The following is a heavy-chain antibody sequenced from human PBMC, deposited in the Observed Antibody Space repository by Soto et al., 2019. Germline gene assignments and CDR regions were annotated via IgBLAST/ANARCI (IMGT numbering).Heavy chain of an antibody. CDR2: IIPILGIA. J-gene: IGHJ6*03. CDR1: GGTFSSYT. D-gene: IGHD6-6*01. V-gene: IGHV1-69*08. Sequence: QVQLVQSGAEVKKPGSSVKVSCKASGGTFSSYTISWVRQAPGQGLEWMGRIIPILGIANYAQKFQGRVTITADKSTSTAYMELSSLRSEDTAVYYCAREAARRAHDYYYYMDVWGKGTTVTVSS. CDR3: AREAARRAHDYYYYMDV.